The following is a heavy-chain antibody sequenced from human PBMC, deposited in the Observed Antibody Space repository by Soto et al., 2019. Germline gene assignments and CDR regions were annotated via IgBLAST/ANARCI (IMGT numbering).Heavy chain of an antibody. CDR2: ISSSSRTI. Sequence: PGGSLRLSCAASGFTFSSYSMNWVRQAPGKGPEWVSYISSSSRTIYYADSVKGRFTISRDNAKNSLYLQMNSLRAEDTAVYYCARDRFDYYDSSGYWRFDPWGQGTEVTVSS. J-gene: IGHJ5*02. V-gene: IGHV3-48*01. CDR1: GFTFSSYS. D-gene: IGHD3-22*01. CDR3: ARDRFDYYDSSGYWRFDP.